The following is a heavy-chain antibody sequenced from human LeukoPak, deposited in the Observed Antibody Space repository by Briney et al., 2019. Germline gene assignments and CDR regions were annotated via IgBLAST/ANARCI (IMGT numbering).Heavy chain of an antibody. D-gene: IGHD6-13*01. CDR3: ATSPYSSSWYGVY. CDR2: ISSSSSYI. Sequence: PGGSLRLSCAASGFTFSSYSMNWVRQAPGKGLEWVSSISSSSSYIYYADSVKGRFTISRDNAKNSLYLQMNSLRAEDTAVYYCATSPYSSSWYGVYWGQGTLVTVPS. V-gene: IGHV3-21*01. CDR1: GFTFSSYS. J-gene: IGHJ4*02.